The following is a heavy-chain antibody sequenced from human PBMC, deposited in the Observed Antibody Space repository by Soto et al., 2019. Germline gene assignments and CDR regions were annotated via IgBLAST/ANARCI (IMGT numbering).Heavy chain of an antibody. CDR2: INPNSGGT. CDR1: GYTFTGYY. CDR3: ARDIVVVPAARIGMAV. Sequence: QVQLVQSGAEVEKPGASVKVSCKASGYTFTGYYMHWVRQAPGQGLEWMGWINPNSGGTNYAQKFQGRGTMTRDTSFSTAYMELSRVRSDDTAVYYCARDIVVVPAARIGMAVWGQGTTVTVSS. V-gene: IGHV1-2*02. J-gene: IGHJ6*02. D-gene: IGHD2-2*01.